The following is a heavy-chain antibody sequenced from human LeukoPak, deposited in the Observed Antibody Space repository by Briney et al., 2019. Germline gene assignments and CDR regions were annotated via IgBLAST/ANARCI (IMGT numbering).Heavy chain of an antibody. CDR1: GFTFSSYG. CDR2: IWYDGSIK. J-gene: IGHJ6*02. V-gene: IGHV3-33*01. CDR3: ARNPMTAAGSKDGMDV. D-gene: IGHD6-13*01. Sequence: GGSLRLSCAASGFTFSSYGMHWVRQAPGKGLEWVAVIWYDGSIKFYVDSVKGRFTISRDNSKNTLYLQMNSLRAEDTAVYYCARNPMTAAGSKDGMDVWGQGTTVTVSS.